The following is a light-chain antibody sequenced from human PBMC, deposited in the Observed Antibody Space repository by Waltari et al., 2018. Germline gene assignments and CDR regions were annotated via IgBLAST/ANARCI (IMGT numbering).Light chain of an antibody. CDR1: SSNIGSNY. V-gene: IGLV1-47*01. CDR2: TDN. Sequence: QSVLTQPSSASGTPGQRVTISCSGSSSNIGSNYVYWYQQLPGTAPKLLIHTDNPRPSGVPDRCSASKSGASASLAISGLRSDDEADYYCAAWDDSLTGRVFGGGTKLTVL. J-gene: IGLJ3*02. CDR3: AAWDDSLTGRV.